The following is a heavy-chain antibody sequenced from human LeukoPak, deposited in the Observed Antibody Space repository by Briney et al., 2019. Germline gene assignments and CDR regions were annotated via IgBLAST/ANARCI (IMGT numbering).Heavy chain of an antibody. CDR3: ARGESYCSSTSCYLDWFDP. CDR2: IYHSGST. J-gene: IGHJ5*02. V-gene: IGHV4-4*02. CDR1: GGSISSSNW. D-gene: IGHD2-2*01. Sequence: PSETLSLTCAVSGGSISSSNWWSWVRQPPGKGLGWIGEIYHSGSTYYNPSLKSRVTISVDTSKNQFSLKLSSVTAADTAVYYCARGESYCSSTSCYLDWFDPWGQGTLVTVSS.